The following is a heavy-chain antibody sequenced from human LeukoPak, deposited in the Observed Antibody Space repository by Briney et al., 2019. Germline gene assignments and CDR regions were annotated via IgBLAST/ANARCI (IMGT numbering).Heavy chain of an antibody. CDR1: GFTVSSNY. CDR2: IYAGGST. J-gene: IGHJ4*02. Sequence: PGGSLRLSCAASGFTVSSNYMTWVRQAPGKGLEWVSVIYAGGSTYYADSVKGRFTISRDNAKNSVYLQMNSLRLEDTAVYYCARTGLGLYSFDYWGRGTLVTVSS. V-gene: IGHV3-53*01. CDR3: ARTGLGLYSFDY. D-gene: IGHD3/OR15-3a*01.